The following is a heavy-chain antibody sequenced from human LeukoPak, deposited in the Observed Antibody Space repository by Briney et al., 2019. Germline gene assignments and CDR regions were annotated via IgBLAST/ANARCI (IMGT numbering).Heavy chain of an antibody. CDR2: ISACNGNT. J-gene: IGHJ3*02. CDR3: ASGAPAMYSSTSPRNAFDI. D-gene: IGHD6-6*01. V-gene: IGHV1-18*01. CDR1: GYTFTSYG. Sequence: ASVKVSCQASGYTFTSYGISWVRQAPGQGLEGVGWISACNGNTNYVRKLHDRVIMNPDTSTSTASMSLRNLRSDETAGYYCASGAPAMYSSTSPRNAFDIWGQETMVTVSS.